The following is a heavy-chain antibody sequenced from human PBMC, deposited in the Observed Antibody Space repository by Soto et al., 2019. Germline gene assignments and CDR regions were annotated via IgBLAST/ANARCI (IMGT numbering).Heavy chain of an antibody. D-gene: IGHD3-22*01. CDR2: ISSSSNYI. Sequence: GGSLRLSCAASGFTFISYTINWVRQAPGKGLEWVSSISSSSNYIYYADSVKGRFTISRDNAKNSLYLQMNSLRAEDTAVYYCARGYDSFDSWGQGTPVTVS. CDR3: ARGYDSFDS. J-gene: IGHJ4*02. V-gene: IGHV3-21*01. CDR1: GFTFISYT.